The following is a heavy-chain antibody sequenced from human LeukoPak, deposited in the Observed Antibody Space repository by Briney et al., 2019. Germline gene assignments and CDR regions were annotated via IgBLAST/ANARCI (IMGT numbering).Heavy chain of an antibody. D-gene: IGHD3-3*01. J-gene: IGHJ2*01. V-gene: IGHV4-59*01. CDR3: ARDYDFWSGSPEYFDL. CDR1: GGSISSYY. CDR2: IYYSGST. Sequence: ASETLSLTCTVSGGSISSYYWSWIRQPPGKGLEWIGYIYYSGSTNYNPSLKSRVTISVDTSKNQFSLKLSSVTAAGTAVYYCARDYDFWSGSPEYFDLWGRGTLVTVSS.